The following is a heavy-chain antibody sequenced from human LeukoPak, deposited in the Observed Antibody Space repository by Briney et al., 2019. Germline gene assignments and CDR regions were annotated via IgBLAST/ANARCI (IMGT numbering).Heavy chain of an antibody. Sequence: ASVKVSCKASGYTFTDYYMHWVRQAPGQGLEWMGWINPNSGGTNYAQKFQGRVTMTRDTSISTAYMELSRLRSDDTAVYYCARESAAPAGYFDYWGQGTLVTVSS. CDR3: ARESAAPAGYFDY. CDR1: GYTFTDYY. CDR2: INPNSGGT. J-gene: IGHJ4*02. V-gene: IGHV1-2*02. D-gene: IGHD6-6*01.